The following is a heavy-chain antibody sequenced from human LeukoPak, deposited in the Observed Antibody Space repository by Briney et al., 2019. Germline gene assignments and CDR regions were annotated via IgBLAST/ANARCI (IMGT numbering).Heavy chain of an antibody. J-gene: IGHJ6*04. CDR1: GGSISSYY. V-gene: IGHV4-59*01. Sequence: SETLSLTCTVSGGSISSYYWSWIRQPPGKGLEWIGYIYYSGSTSYNPSLKSRVTISVDTSKNQFSLKLSSVTAADTAVYYCAARYCSGGSCYSDGWDYYYYGMDVWGKGTTVTVSS. CDR2: IYYSGST. CDR3: AARYCSGGSCYSDGWDYYYYGMDV. D-gene: IGHD2-15*01.